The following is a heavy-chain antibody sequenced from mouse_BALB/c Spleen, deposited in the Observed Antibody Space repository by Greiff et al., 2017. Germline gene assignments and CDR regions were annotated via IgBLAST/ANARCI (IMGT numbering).Heavy chain of an antibody. CDR2: IDPETGGT. CDR3: TRSYYYGSSYGFAY. Sequence: QVQLQQSGAELVRPGASVTLSCKASGYTFTDYEMHWVKQTPVHDLEWIGAIDPETGGTAYNQKFKGKATLTADKSSSTAYMQLRSLTSEDSAVYYCTRSYYYGSSYGFAYWGQGTLVTVSA. V-gene: IGHV1-15*01. D-gene: IGHD1-1*01. J-gene: IGHJ3*01. CDR1: GYTFTDYE.